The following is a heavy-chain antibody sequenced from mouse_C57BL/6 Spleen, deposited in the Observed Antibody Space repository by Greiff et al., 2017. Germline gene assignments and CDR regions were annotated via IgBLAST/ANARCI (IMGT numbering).Heavy chain of an antibody. CDR3: ARSYDGYYAYAMDY. CDR2: INPNNGGT. D-gene: IGHD2-3*01. CDR1: GYTFTDYY. V-gene: IGHV1-26*01. J-gene: IGHJ4*01. Sequence: VQLQQSGPELVKPGASVKISCKASGYTFTDYYMNWVKQSHGKSLEWIGDINPNNGGTSYNQKFKGKATLTVDKSSSTAYMELRSLTSEDSAVYYCARSYDGYYAYAMDYWGQGTSVTVSS.